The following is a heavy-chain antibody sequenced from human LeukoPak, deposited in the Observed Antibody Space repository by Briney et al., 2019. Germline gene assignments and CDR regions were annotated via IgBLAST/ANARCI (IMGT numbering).Heavy chain of an antibody. Sequence: SGPTLVNPTQTLTLTCTFSGFSLSTYGVGVSWIRQPPGKALEWLALIYWDDDKRYRPSLKSRLTITKDTSKNQVVLTMTNMDPVDTATYYCTHSYYFDSGYYYYMDAWGKGTTVTISS. CDR2: IYWDDDK. CDR1: GFSLSTYGVG. CDR3: THSYYFDSGYYYYMDA. J-gene: IGHJ6*03. V-gene: IGHV2-5*02. D-gene: IGHD3-10*01.